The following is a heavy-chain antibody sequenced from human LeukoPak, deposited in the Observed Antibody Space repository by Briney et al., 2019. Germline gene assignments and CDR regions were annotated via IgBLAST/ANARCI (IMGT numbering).Heavy chain of an antibody. D-gene: IGHD3-16*02. CDR3: ARGLPRRVSDAFDI. Sequence: SETLSLTCAVYGGSFSGYYWSWIRQPPGKGLEWIGEINHSGSTNYNPSLKSRVTISVDTSKNQFSLKLSSVTAADTAVYYCARGLPRRVSDAFDIWGQGTMVTVSS. CDR1: GGSFSGYY. V-gene: IGHV4-34*01. CDR2: INHSGST. J-gene: IGHJ3*02.